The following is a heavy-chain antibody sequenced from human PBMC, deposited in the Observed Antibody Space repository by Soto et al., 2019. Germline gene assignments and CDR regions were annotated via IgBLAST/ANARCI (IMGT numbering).Heavy chain of an antibody. Sequence: ASVKVSCKASGYTFTSYYMHWVRQAPGQGLEWMGIINPSGGSTSYAQKFQGRVTMTRDTSTSTVYMELSSLRSEDTAVYYCAPQGIVPSNSWAFESWGQGTMVTVSS. CDR2: INPSGGST. V-gene: IGHV1-46*03. CDR1: GYTFTSYY. CDR3: APQGIVPSNSWAFES. D-gene: IGHD2-8*01. J-gene: IGHJ3*02.